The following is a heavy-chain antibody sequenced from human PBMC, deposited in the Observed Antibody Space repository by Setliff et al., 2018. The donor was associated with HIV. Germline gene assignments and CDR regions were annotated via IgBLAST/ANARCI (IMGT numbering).Heavy chain of an antibody. CDR3: ARDGHLYGQPFDY. Sequence: PGGSLRLSCVVSGLPFRTYSMNWVRQAPGKGLEWVGRTRNRANNYITDYATSVQGRFTISRDNTKNSLHLQLDSLSAGDAAVYFCARDGHLYGQPFDYWGQGALVTVSS. CDR2: TRNRANNYIT. CDR1: GLPFRTYS. D-gene: IGHD3-10*01. V-gene: IGHV3-72*01. J-gene: IGHJ4*02.